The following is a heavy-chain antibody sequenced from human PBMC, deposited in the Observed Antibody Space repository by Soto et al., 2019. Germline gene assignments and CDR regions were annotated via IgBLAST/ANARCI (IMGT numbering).Heavy chain of an antibody. CDR1: GFTFITYG. Sequence: GGSLRLSCAASGFTFITYGMHWVRQAPGKGLEWVAFISYDGNNKDYADSVKGRFDISRDNSKKTLYLHINSLRLEDTTVYYCASPLYCNGGNCYAGFDYWGRGALVTVS. V-gene: IGHV3-30*09. CDR3: ASPLYCNGGNCYAGFDY. CDR2: ISYDGNNK. J-gene: IGHJ4*02. D-gene: IGHD2-15*01.